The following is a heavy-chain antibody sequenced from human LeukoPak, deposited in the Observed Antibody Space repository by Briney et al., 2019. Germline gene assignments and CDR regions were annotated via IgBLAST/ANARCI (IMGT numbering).Heavy chain of an antibody. J-gene: IGHJ5*02. CDR3: ARSRYNWNANWFDP. Sequence: GASVKVSCKASGYTFTGYSMHWVRQDPGQGLEWMAWINPDSGATKYAQKFQGKVTMTRDTSISTAYMELTRLSSDDTAVYYCARSRYNWNANWFDPWGQGSLVSVSS. CDR2: INPDSGAT. D-gene: IGHD1-1*01. V-gene: IGHV1-2*02. CDR1: GYTFTGYS.